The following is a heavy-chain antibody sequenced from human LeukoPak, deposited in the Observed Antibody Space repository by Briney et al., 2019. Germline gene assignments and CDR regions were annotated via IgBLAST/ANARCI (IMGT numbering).Heavy chain of an antibody. D-gene: IGHD2-2*01. Sequence: GGSLRLSCAASEFTFSSYAMSWVRQAPGKGLEWVSAISGSGGSTYYTDSVKGRFTISRDNSKNTLYLQMNSLRAEDTAVYYCAKGKAAWPSYALDYWGQGTLVTVSS. J-gene: IGHJ4*02. CDR1: EFTFSSYA. V-gene: IGHV3-23*01. CDR3: AKGKAAWPSYALDY. CDR2: ISGSGGST.